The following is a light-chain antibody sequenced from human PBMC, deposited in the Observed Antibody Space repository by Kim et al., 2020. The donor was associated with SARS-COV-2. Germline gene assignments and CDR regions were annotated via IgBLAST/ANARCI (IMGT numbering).Light chain of an antibody. Sequence: DIQMTQSPSSLSASVGDRVTITCRASQSISSYLNWYQQKPGKAPKLLIYAASSLQSGVPSRFSGSGSGTDFTLTISSLQPEDFATYYCQQSYSTPLVTFGGGPKLEI. J-gene: IGKJ4*01. V-gene: IGKV1-39*01. CDR2: AAS. CDR3: QQSYSTPLVT. CDR1: QSISSY.